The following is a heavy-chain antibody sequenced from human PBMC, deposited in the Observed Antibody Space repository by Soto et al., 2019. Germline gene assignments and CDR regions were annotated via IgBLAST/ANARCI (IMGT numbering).Heavy chain of an antibody. CDR2: MYFGGSF. J-gene: IGHJ5*02. D-gene: IGHD3-22*01. CDR3: ARSYYDSTGFAVDP. Sequence: QLQASGPGLVKPSETLSLTCNVSGASVSHGYWSWIRQPPGKALEWIGFMYFGGSFNYNPSLPSRATISVETSKNQFSMKLTSVTASDTAVYYCARSYYDSTGFAVDPWGQGTLVTVSS. CDR1: GASVSHGY. V-gene: IGHV4-59*02.